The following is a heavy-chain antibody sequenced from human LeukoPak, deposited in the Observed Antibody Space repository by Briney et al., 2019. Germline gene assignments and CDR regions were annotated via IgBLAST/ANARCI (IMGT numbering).Heavy chain of an antibody. Sequence: GGSLRLSCAASGFTFSSYGMHWVRQAPGKGLEWVAVISYDGSNKYYADSVKGRFTISRDNSKNTLYLQMNSLRAEDTAVYYCAKEDFQHWGQGTLVTVSS. CDR1: GFTFSSYG. CDR2: ISYDGSNK. CDR3: AKEDFQH. J-gene: IGHJ1*01. V-gene: IGHV3-30*18.